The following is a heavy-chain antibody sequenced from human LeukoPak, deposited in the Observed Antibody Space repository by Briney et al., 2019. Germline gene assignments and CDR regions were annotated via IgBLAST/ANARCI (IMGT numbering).Heavy chain of an antibody. Sequence: SVKVTCNASGGTFSSYAISWVRQAPGQGLEWMGRIIPILGIANYAQKFQGRVTITADKSTSTAYMELSSLRSEDTAVYYCARVLGPLDRWGQGTLVTVSS. CDR1: GGTFSSYA. J-gene: IGHJ4*02. V-gene: IGHV1-69*04. CDR2: IIPILGIA. CDR3: ARVLGPLDR.